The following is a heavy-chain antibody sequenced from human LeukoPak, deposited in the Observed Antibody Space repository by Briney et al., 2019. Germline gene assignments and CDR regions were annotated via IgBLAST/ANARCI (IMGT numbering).Heavy chain of an antibody. D-gene: IGHD3-10*01. CDR3: ARAMVRGVINY. CDR2: ISAYNGNA. J-gene: IGHJ4*02. V-gene: IGHV1-18*01. Sequence: ASVKVSCKSSGYSFTSYGISWVRQAPGQGLEWMGWISAYNGNANYAQKVQGRVTMTADTSTSTAYMELRSLRSDDTAVFYCARAMVRGVINYWGQGTLVTVSS. CDR1: GYSFTSYG.